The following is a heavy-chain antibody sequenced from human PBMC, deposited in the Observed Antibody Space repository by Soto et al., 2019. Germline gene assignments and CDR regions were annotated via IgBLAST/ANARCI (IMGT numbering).Heavy chain of an antibody. J-gene: IGHJ6*02. CDR1: GFTITNNY. CDR2: IDSGGDT. Sequence: PGGSLRLSCAASGFTITNNYMTWVRQAPGKGLEWVSLIDSGGDTYYADSVKGRFTLSRDSSKNTLYLQMDSLRTKDTAVYNCARGGSLYYHYGIDAWGQGTTVTVSS. CDR3: ARGGSLYYHYGIDA. V-gene: IGHV3-53*01. D-gene: IGHD3-16*01.